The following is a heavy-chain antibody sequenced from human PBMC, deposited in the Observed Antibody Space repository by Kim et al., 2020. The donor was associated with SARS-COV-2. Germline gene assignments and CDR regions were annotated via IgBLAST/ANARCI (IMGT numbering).Heavy chain of an antibody. D-gene: IGHD1-1*01. V-gene: IGHV3-43*01. CDR3: AKSDLPGTFDFDY. J-gene: IGHJ4*02. Sequence: YADSVKGRFTISRDNSKNSLYLQMNSRRTEDTALYYCAKSDLPGTFDFDYWGQGTLVTVSS.